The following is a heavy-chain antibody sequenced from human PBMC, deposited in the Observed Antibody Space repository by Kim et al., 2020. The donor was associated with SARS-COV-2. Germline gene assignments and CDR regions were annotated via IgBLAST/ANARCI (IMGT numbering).Heavy chain of an antibody. CDR3: ARDWGALLWFGENLGDFDY. CDR1: GYTFTSYG. Sequence: ASVKVSCKASGYTFTSYGISWVRQAPGQGLEWMGWISAYNGNTNYAQKLQGRVTMTTDTSTSTAYMELRSLRSDDTAVYYCARDWGALLWFGENLGDFDYWGQGTLVTVSS. CDR2: ISAYNGNT. V-gene: IGHV1-18*01. J-gene: IGHJ4*02. D-gene: IGHD3-10*01.